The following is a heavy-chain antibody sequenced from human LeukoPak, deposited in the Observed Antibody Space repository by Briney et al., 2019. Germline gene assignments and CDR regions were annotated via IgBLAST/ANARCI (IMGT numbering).Heavy chain of an antibody. CDR2: INDDGSTT. CDR3: ARGPAANSGNYYVGDY. V-gene: IGHV3-74*01. CDR1: GFTFSRSW. Sequence: GGSLRLSCAASGFTFSRSWMHWVRQAPGKGLVWVSRINDDGSTTSYADSVKGRFTISRDNAKKALFLQMNSLRAEDTGVYYCARGPAANSGNYYVGDYWGQGTLVTVSS. D-gene: IGHD1-26*01. J-gene: IGHJ4*02.